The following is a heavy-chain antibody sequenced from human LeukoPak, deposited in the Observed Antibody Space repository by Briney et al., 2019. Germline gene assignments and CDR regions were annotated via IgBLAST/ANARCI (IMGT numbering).Heavy chain of an antibody. CDR3: ACVTGGCYSEPTFDP. Sequence: GGSLRLSCAASGFTFSSYEMNWARQAPGKGLEWVSYISSSGSTIYYADSVKGRFTISRDNAKNSLYLQMNSLRAEDTAVYYCACVTGGCYSEPTFDPWGQGTLVTVSS. CDR2: ISSSGSTI. D-gene: IGHD2-15*01. V-gene: IGHV3-48*03. J-gene: IGHJ5*02. CDR1: GFTFSSYE.